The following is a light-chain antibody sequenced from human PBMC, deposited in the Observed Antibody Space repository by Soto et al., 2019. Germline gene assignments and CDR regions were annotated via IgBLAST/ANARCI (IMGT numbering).Light chain of an antibody. Sequence: QTVVTQEPSFSVSPGGTVTLTCGLSSGSVSTSYYPRWYQQTPGQAPRTLIYSTNTRSSGVPDRFSGSILGNKAALTITGAQADYESDYYCVLYMGSGISVFGGGTKVTVL. CDR3: VLYMGSGISV. V-gene: IGLV8-61*01. J-gene: IGLJ2*01. CDR2: STN. CDR1: SGSVSTSYY.